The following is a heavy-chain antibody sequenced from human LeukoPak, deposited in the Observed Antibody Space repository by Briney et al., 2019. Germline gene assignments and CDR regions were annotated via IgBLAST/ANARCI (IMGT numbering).Heavy chain of an antibody. V-gene: IGHV3-23*01. J-gene: IGHJ4*02. CDR3: AKGSYYDSSGSFYFDY. CDR1: GFTFTSYA. CDR2: ISGSGDNT. D-gene: IGHD3-22*01. Sequence: GGSLRLSCAASGFTFTSYAMSWVRQAPGKGLEWVSGISGSGDNTYYADSVKGRFTISRDNSKNTLYVQVNSLGTEDTAAYYCAKGSYYDSSGSFYFDYWGQGTLVTVSS.